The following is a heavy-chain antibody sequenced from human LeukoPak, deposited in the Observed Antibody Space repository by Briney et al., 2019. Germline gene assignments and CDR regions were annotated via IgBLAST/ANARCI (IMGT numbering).Heavy chain of an antibody. D-gene: IGHD2-15*01. CDR2: ISAYNGNT. CDR3: ARDSSVVVAATPFDY. Sequence: ASVKVSCKASGYTFTSYGISWVRQAPGQGLEWMGWISAYNGNTNYAQKLQGRVTMTTDTSTSTAYMELRSLRSDDTAVYYCARDSSVVVAATPFDYWGQGTLVTVSS. J-gene: IGHJ4*02. CDR1: GYTFTSYG. V-gene: IGHV1-18*01.